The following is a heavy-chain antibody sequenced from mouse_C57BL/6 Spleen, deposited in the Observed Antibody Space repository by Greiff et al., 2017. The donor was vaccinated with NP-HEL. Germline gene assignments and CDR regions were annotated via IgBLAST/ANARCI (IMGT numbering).Heavy chain of an antibody. D-gene: IGHD2-3*01. CDR1: GFTFSNYW. J-gene: IGHJ4*01. CDR3: TMGAMDY. CDR2: IRLKSDNYAT. V-gene: IGHV6-3*01. Sequence: EVQRVESGGGLVQPGGSMKLSCVASGFTFSNYWMNWVRQSPEKGLEWVAQIRLKSDNYATHYAVSVKGRFTISRDDSKSSVYLQMNNLRAADTGIYYCTMGAMDYWGQGTSVTVSS.